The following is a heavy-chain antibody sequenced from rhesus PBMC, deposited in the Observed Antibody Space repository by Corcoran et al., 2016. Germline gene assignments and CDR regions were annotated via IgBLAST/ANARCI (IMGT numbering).Heavy chain of an antibody. D-gene: IGHD5-12*01. J-gene: IGHJ4*01. Sequence: QVQLQESGPGLVKPSETLSLTCAVSGYSISSGYGWGWIRQPPGKGLEWIGQIYGGSGSPYYNPSLKSRVTVSKDTSKNQFSLKLSSVTAADTAVYYCARDRDTALDYWGQGVLVTVSS. CDR1: GYSISSGYG. V-gene: IGHV4-127*01. CDR2: IYGGSGSP. CDR3: ARDRDTALDY.